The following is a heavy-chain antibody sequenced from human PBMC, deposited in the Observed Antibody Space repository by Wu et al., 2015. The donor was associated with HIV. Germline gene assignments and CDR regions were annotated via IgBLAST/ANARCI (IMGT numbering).Heavy chain of an antibody. Sequence: QVRLVQSGAEVKKSGSSVKVSCKASGDTFFKYTITWLRQAPGQGFEWMGGIVPVLGAANYAQKFRGRLTITADDSKTTVYMELSSLRLDDTAFYYCARSLGVVGNTPPDYWGQGTLVTVFS. CDR2: IVPVLGAA. D-gene: IGHD1-26*01. CDR1: GDTFFKYT. V-gene: IGHV1-69*16. J-gene: IGHJ4*02. CDR3: ARSLGVVGNTPPDY.